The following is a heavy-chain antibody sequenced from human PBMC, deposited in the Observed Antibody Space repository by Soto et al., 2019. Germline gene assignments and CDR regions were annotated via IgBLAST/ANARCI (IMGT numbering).Heavy chain of an antibody. V-gene: IGHV3-23*01. D-gene: IGHD3-22*01. CDR3: AKGVGYYDSIGGDAFDI. CDR2: ISGSGGST. CDR1: GFTFSSYA. J-gene: IGHJ3*02. Sequence: QAGGSLRLSCAASGFTFSSYAMSWVRQAPGKGLEWVSAISGSGGSTYYAGSVKGRFTISRDNSKNTLYLQMNSLRAEDTAVYYCAKGVGYYDSIGGDAFDIWGQGTMVTVSS.